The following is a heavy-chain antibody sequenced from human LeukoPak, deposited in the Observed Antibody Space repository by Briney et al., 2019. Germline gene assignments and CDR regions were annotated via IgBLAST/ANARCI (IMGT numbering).Heavy chain of an antibody. CDR3: ARGYCSGGSCYLDGY. CDR2: IIPILGIA. D-gene: IGHD2-15*01. V-gene: IGHV1-69*04. Sequence: SVKVSCKASGGTFSSYAISWVRQAPGQGLEWMGRIIPILGIANYAQKFQGRVTITADKSTSTAYMELSSLRSEDTAVYYCARGYCSGGSCYLDGYWGQGTLVTVSS. J-gene: IGHJ4*02. CDR1: GGTFSSYA.